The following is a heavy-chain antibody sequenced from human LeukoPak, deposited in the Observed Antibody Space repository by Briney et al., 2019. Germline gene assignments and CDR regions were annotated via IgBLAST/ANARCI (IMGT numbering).Heavy chain of an antibody. D-gene: IGHD3-22*01. J-gene: IGHJ4*02. CDR1: GGSISSYY. V-gene: IGHV4-59*08. CDR3: ARSMIRYYYDSSGYYDY. Sequence: SETLSLTCTVSGGSISSYYWSWIRQPPGKGLEWIGYIYYSGSTNYNPSLKSRVTISVDTSKNQFSLKLSSVTAADTAVYYCARSMIRYYYDSSGYYDYWGQGTLVTVSS. CDR2: IYYSGST.